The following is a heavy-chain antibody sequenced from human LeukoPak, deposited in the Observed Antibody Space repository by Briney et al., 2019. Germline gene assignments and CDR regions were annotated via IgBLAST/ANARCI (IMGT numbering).Heavy chain of an antibody. D-gene: IGHD3-22*01. Sequence: SETLSLTCTVSGGSISSGGYYWSWIRQHPGKGLEWIGYIYYSGSTYYNPSLKSRVTISVDTSKNQFSLKLSSVTAADTAVYYCARYDSSGYYHRTFDICGQGTMVTVSS. CDR2: IYYSGST. CDR1: GGSISSGGYY. CDR3: ARYDSSGYYHRTFDI. J-gene: IGHJ3*02. V-gene: IGHV4-31*03.